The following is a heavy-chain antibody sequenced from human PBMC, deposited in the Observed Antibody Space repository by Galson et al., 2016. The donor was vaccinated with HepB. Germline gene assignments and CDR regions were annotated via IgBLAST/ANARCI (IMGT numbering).Heavy chain of an antibody. D-gene: IGHD3-10*01. CDR2: IHYTGST. V-gene: IGHV4-59*01. CDR3: ARGRFGGGTNYYGLDV. Sequence: ETLSLTCSVSGGSISDDYWSWIRQPPGKGLEWIGYIHYTGSTEYIPSLKSRVTISVETSRNHIPLTLNSVTAADTAVHYCARGRFGGGTNYYGLDVWGQGTTVLVS. J-gene: IGHJ6*02. CDR1: GGSISDDY.